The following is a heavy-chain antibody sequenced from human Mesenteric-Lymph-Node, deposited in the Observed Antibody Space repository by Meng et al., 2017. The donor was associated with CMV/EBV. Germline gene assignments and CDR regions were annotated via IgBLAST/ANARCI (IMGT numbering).Heavy chain of an antibody. J-gene: IGHJ4*02. D-gene: IGHD3-3*01. CDR3: ARGTHLTENSGYSTYYFDY. CDR2: IYYSGST. CDR1: GGSISSGDYY. Sequence: SETLSLTCTVSGGSISSGDYYWSWIRQPPGKGLEWIGYIYYSGSTYYNPSLKSRVTISVDTSKNQLSLKLSSVTAADTAVYYCARGTHLTENSGYSTYYFDYWGQGTLVTVSS. V-gene: IGHV4-30-4*08.